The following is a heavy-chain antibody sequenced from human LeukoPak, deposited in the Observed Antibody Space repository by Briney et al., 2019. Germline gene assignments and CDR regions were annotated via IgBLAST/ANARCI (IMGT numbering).Heavy chain of an antibody. CDR3: ARASRYFDWLSSSGNYYYYMDV. D-gene: IGHD3-9*01. CDR1: GGSISSYY. J-gene: IGHJ6*03. Sequence: SETLSLTCTVSGGSISSYYWSWIRQPPGKGLEWIGFISYSGNTNYNPSLKSRVTISVDTSKNQFSLKLSSVTAADTAVYYCARASRYFDWLSSSGNYYYYMDVWGKGTTVTISS. CDR2: ISYSGNT. V-gene: IGHV4-59*01.